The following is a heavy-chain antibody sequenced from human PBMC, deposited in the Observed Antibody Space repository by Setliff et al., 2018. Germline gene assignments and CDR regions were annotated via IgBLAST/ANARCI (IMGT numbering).Heavy chain of an antibody. CDR3: ASAHYYSGYIEYFQY. Sequence: ASVKVSCKASGYTFSGYYIHWVRQAPGQGLEWMGRINPDSGGTNYAQKFQGRVTMTRDTSTSTVYMELSSLRSEDTAVYYCASAHYYSGYIEYFQYWGQGTLVTVSS. V-gene: IGHV1-2*06. CDR1: GYTFSGYY. D-gene: IGHD5-12*01. CDR2: INPDSGGT. J-gene: IGHJ1*01.